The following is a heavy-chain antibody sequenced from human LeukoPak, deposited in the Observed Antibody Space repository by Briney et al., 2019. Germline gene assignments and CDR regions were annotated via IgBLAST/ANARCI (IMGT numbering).Heavy chain of an antibody. D-gene: IGHD5-18*01. V-gene: IGHV3-23*01. J-gene: IGHJ4*02. CDR3: AKIGTVQLWLHYFDY. CDR2: ISGSGGST. CDR1: GFTFSSYA. Sequence: GGSPRLSCAASGFTFSSYAMSWVRQAPGKGLEWVSAISGSGGSTYYADSVKGRFTISRDNSKNTLYLQMNSLRAEDTAVYYCAKIGTVQLWLHYFDYWGQGTLVTVSS.